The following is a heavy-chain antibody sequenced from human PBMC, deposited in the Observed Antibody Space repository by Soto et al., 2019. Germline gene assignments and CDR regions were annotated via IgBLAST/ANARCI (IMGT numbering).Heavy chain of an antibody. J-gene: IGHJ5*02. CDR3: TKVSSGWFDP. D-gene: IGHD2-8*01. Sequence: ASETLSLTCTVSGGSISSSVFSRGWVRQPPGKGLEWIGCAYYSGNTYYNPSLKSRVTISVDTSGNQFSLRLNSVTAADTAVYYCTKVSSGWFDPWGQGTLVTV. CDR1: GGSISSSVFS. CDR2: AYYSGNT. V-gene: IGHV4-39*01.